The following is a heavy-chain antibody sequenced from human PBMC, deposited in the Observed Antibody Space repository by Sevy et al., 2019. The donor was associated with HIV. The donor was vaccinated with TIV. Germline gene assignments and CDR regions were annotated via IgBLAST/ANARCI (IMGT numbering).Heavy chain of an antibody. Sequence: GGSLRLSCAASGFTLSSYGMHRVRQAPGKGLEWVAVIRYDRSNKYYADSVKGRFTISRDNSKNTLYLQMNSLRAEDTAVYYCARDRLGITISAEWGGGMDVWGQGTTVTVSS. D-gene: IGHD3-3*01. CDR1: GFTLSSYG. CDR2: IRYDRSNK. V-gene: IGHV3-33*01. J-gene: IGHJ6*02. CDR3: ARDRLGITISAEWGGGMDV.